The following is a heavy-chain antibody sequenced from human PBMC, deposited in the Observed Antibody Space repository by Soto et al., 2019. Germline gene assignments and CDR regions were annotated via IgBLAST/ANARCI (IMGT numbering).Heavy chain of an antibody. CDR2: ISAYNGNT. J-gene: IGHJ5*02. CDR3: ARDYTRGSYKNWCDA. D-gene: IGHD1-26*01. Sequence: QVQLVQSGAEVKKPGASVKVSCKASGYTFTSYGINWVRQAPGQGLQWMGWISAYNGNTNYAENLQGRVTMTTDTSTSTAYMELRSLRSDDTAVYYCARDYTRGSYKNWCDAWGQGTLVTVSS. V-gene: IGHV1-18*01. CDR1: GYTFTSYG.